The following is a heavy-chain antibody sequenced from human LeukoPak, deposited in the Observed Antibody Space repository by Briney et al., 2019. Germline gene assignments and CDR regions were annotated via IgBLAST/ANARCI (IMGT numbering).Heavy chain of an antibody. J-gene: IGHJ4*02. CDR1: GFTFGSYA. V-gene: IGHV3-23*01. CDR2: ITGSGGST. CDR3: ARGTDCSSTSCYFSL. Sequence: PGGSLRLSCAASGFTFGSYAMSWVRQAPGKGLEWVSGITGSGGSTYHADSVKGRFTISRDNSQNTLYLQMNSLRAEDTAVYYCARGTDCSSTSCYFSLWGQGTLVTVSS. D-gene: IGHD2-2*01.